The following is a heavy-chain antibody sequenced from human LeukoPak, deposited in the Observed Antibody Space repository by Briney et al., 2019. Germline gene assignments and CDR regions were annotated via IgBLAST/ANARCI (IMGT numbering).Heavy chain of an antibody. CDR1: GGSFSGYY. CDR2: INHSGST. J-gene: IGHJ4*02. CDR3: ARARRDGLKFDY. D-gene: IGHD5-24*01. Sequence: PSETLSLTCAVYGGSFSGYYWSWIRQPPGKGLEWIGEINHSGSTNYNPSLKSRVTISVDTSKNQFSLKLSSVTAADTAVYYCARARRDGLKFDYWGQGTLVTVSS. V-gene: IGHV4-34*01.